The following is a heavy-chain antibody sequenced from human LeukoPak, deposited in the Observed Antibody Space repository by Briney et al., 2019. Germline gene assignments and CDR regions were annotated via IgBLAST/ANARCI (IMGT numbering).Heavy chain of an antibody. CDR3: ARTQTTARY. CDR2: VSSSGSTI. D-gene: IGHD4-17*01. V-gene: IGHV3-11*04. J-gene: IGHJ4*02. Sequence: PGGSLRLSCAASGFTFSDHYMNWIRQAPGKGLECVSYVSSSGSTIYYADSVKGRFTISRDNAKNSLYLRMNSLRAEDTAVYYCARTQTTARYWGQGTLVTVSS. CDR1: GFTFSDHY.